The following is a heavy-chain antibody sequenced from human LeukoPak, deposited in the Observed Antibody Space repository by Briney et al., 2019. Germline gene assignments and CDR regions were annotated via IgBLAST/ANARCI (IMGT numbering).Heavy chain of an antibody. D-gene: IGHD5-24*01. CDR2: ISSRGYI. Sequence: GGSLRLSCAASGFTFRSYWMTWVRQAPGKGLEWVSSISSRGYIYYADSVKSLCTSCRDNAKNSLYLQMSSLRAEDTAVYCCARDWVEMATEPYFVHWGQGTLVTVSS. CDR3: ARDWVEMATEPYFVH. CDR1: GFTFRSYW. V-gene: IGHV3-21*01. J-gene: IGHJ4*02.